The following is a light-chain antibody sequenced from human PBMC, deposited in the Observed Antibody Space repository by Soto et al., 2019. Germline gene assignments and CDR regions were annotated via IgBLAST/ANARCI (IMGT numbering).Light chain of an antibody. J-gene: IGKJ1*01. CDR2: AAS. Sequence: AIRMTQSPSSLSASTGDRLTITCRASQGISNYLAWYQQKPGKAPKLLIYAASTLQSGVPSRFSGSGSGTDFTLTIGWLQSKDFATYYCQQYYSSPWTFGQGTKVEIK. CDR3: QQYYSSPWT. V-gene: IGKV1-8*01. CDR1: QGISNY.